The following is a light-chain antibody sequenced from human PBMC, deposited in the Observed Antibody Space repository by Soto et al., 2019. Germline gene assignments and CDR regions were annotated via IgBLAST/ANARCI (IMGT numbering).Light chain of an antibody. V-gene: IGKV3-15*01. CDR3: QQYNSWPPLT. CDR1: QTVSTN. CDR2: GAS. J-gene: IGKJ1*01. Sequence: EIVMTQSPDTLSVSPGDRATLSCRANQTVSTNLAWYQQKPGQAPRHLIYGASTRATGVPDRFSGSGSRTEFTLTISSLQSEDFAVYYCQQYNSWPPLTFGQGTKVEIK.